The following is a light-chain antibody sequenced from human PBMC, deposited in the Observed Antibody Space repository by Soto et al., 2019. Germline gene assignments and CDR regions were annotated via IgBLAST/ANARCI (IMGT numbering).Light chain of an antibody. CDR1: QSVFYSSNNKNY. J-gene: IGKJ2*01. V-gene: IGKV4-1*01. Sequence: DIVMTQSPDSLAVSLGERATINCKSSQSVFYSSNNKNYLAWYLQKPGQPPKLIIYWASTRESGVPDRFSGSGSGTDFTLTTTSLQAEDVAVYYCQQYYSTPYTFGQGTKLEIK. CDR3: QQYYSTPYT. CDR2: WAS.